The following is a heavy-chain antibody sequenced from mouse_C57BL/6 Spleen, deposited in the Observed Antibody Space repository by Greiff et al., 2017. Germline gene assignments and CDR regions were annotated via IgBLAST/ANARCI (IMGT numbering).Heavy chain of an antibody. J-gene: IGHJ1*03. CDR1: GYTFTEYT. CDR3: ARHGIYDGYWYWYFDV. CDR2: FYPGSGSI. Sequence: QVQLQQSGAELVKPGASVKLSCKASGYTFTEYTIHWVKQRSGQGLEWIGWFYPGSGSIKYNEKFKGKATLTADKSSSTVYMELSRLASEDSAVYLCARHGIYDGYWYWYFDVWGKGTTVTVSS. V-gene: IGHV1-62-2*01. D-gene: IGHD2-3*01.